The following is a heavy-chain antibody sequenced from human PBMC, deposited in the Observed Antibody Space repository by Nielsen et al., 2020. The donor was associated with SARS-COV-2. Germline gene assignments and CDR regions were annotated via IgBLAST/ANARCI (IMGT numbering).Heavy chain of an antibody. D-gene: IGHD3-22*01. CDR2: IWYDGSNK. Sequence: WIRQPPGKGLEWVAVIWYDGSNKYYADSVKGRFTISRDNSKNTLYLQMNSLRAEDTAVYYCARADTVIVEYFDYWGQGTLVTVSS. CDR3: ARADTVIVEYFDY. J-gene: IGHJ4*02. V-gene: IGHV3-33*01.